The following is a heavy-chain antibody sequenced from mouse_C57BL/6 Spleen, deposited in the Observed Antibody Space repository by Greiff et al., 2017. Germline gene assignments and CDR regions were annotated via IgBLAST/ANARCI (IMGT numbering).Heavy chain of an antibody. V-gene: IGHV1-62-2*01. Sequence: VQLQQSGAELVKPGASVKLSCKASGYTFTAYTIHWVKQRSGQGLEWIGWFYPGSGSIKNNEKFQDKATLTADKSSSKVYMELSRLTSEYSAVYFCARHERGYGTDWYFDVWGTGTTVTVSS. CDR3: ARHERGYGTDWYFDV. J-gene: IGHJ1*03. D-gene: IGHD1-1*01. CDR1: GYTFTAYT. CDR2: FYPGSGSI.